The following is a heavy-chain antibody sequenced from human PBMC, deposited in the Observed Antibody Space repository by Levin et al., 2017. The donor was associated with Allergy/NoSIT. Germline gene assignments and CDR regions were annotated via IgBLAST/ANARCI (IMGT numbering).Heavy chain of an antibody. V-gene: IGHV1-2*02. D-gene: IGHD4-17*01. J-gene: IGHJ4*02. CDR2: ISPNSDGT. CDR1: GYTFNGYY. Sequence: ASVKVSCKASGYTFNGYYMHWVRQAPGQGLEWMGWISPNSDGTNYAQKFQGRVTMTRDTSTSTAYMELSSLRSDDTAVYYCARGSGLDYGSRYYFDYWGQGTLVTVSS. CDR3: ARGSGLDYGSRYYFDY.